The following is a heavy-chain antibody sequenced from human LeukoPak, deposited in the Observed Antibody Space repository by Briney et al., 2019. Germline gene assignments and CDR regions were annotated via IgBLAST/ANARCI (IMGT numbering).Heavy chain of an antibody. Sequence: ASVKVSCKASGYTFTSYGISWVRQAPGQGLEWMGWISAYNGNTNYAQKLQGRVTMTTDTSTSRAYMELRSLRSDDTAGYYCARDGSSRGYGFSDAFDIWGQGTMVTVSS. V-gene: IGHV1-18*01. D-gene: IGHD5-12*01. J-gene: IGHJ3*02. CDR1: GYTFTSYG. CDR3: ARDGSSRGYGFSDAFDI. CDR2: ISAYNGNT.